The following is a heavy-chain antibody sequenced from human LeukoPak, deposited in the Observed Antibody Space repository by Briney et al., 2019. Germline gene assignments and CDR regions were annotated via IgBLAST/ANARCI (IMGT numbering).Heavy chain of an antibody. Sequence: PSETLSLTCTVSGGSLSSYYWSWIRQPPGKGLEWIGYIYYSGSTNYNPSLKSRVTISVDTSKNQFSLKLSSVTAADTAVYYCARHSTVVTSHFDYWGQGTLVTVSS. D-gene: IGHD4-23*01. CDR1: GGSLSSYY. CDR2: IYYSGST. CDR3: ARHSTVVTSHFDY. J-gene: IGHJ4*02. V-gene: IGHV4-59*08.